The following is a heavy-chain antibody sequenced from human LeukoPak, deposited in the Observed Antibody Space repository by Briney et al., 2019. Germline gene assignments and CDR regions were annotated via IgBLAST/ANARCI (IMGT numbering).Heavy chain of an antibody. D-gene: IGHD5-18*01. CDR1: GFTFSSYA. CDR2: VWFDGSKR. V-gene: IGHV3-30*04. CDR3: ARDFRRYSYGPIDY. Sequence: GGSLRLSCAASGFTFSSYAMHWVRQAPGKGLEWVAVVWFDGSKRYYADSVKGRFTISRDNSKNTLHLQMDSLRVEDTAVYFCARDFRRYSYGPIDYWGQGTLATVSS. J-gene: IGHJ4*02.